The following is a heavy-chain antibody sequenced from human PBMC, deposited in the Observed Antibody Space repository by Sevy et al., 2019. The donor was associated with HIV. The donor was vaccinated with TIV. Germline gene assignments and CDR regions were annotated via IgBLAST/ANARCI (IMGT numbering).Heavy chain of an antibody. CDR1: GFTFSSFG. CDR2: ISSDGSIK. J-gene: IGHJ4*02. CDR3: AKGGSGYEYLDY. Sequence: GGSLRLSCAASGFTFSSFGMHWVRQAPGKGLEWISIISSDGSIKSYADSVKGRFTISRDNSKNTLYLQMNSLRAEDTAVYYCAKGGSGYEYLDYWGQGTLVTVSS. D-gene: IGHD5-12*01. V-gene: IGHV3-30*18.